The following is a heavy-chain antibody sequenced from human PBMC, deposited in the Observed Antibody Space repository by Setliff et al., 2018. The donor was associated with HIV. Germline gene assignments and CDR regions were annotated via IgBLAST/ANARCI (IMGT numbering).Heavy chain of an antibody. CDR3: AKVGA. Sequence: QAGGSLRLSCAVSGLTFSRYGFHWVRQVPGKGLDWVTSIQYDESNKYYADSVKGRFTISRDNSKNTLYLQMNSLRAEDTAVYYCAKVGAWGQGTPVTVSS. V-gene: IGHV3-30*02. J-gene: IGHJ4*02. CDR2: IQYDESNK. CDR1: GLTFSRYG.